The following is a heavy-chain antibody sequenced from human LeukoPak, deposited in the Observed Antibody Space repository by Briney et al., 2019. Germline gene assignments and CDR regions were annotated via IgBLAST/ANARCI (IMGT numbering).Heavy chain of an antibody. CDR3: VREMPMLTCYGMDV. Sequence: GGSLRLSCAASGLTFSSYWMHWVRQAPGKGPVWVSRINSDGSTPYYADSVKGRLTLSRDNVKNTQYLQMNSLRAEDTAVYYCVREMPMLTCYGMDVWGQGTTVTV. V-gene: IGHV3-74*01. CDR1: GLTFSSYW. D-gene: IGHD2-2*01. CDR2: INSDGSTP. J-gene: IGHJ6*02.